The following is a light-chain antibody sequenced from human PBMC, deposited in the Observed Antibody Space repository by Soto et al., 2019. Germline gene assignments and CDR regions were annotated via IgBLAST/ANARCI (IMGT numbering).Light chain of an antibody. Sequence: EIVLTQSPGSLSLSPGEGATLSCRASQSVSTTYLAWYQLKPGQAPRLVIYATSSRAAGIPDRFRGSGSGTEFTLTISSLEPKDVGVYFCQQYGNSPPYSFGQGTKLEIK. J-gene: IGKJ2*03. CDR1: QSVSTTY. CDR3: QQYGNSPPYS. CDR2: ATS. V-gene: IGKV3-20*01.